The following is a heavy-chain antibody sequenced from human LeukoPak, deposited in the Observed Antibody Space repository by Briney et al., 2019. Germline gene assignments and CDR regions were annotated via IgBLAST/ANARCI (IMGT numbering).Heavy chain of an antibody. V-gene: IGHV4-39*01. CDR2: FSYSGNI. J-gene: IGHJ5*02. CDR3: ARRSYGAPFDP. Sequence: SETLSLTCTVSGASINSGSYYWGWVRQPPGKGLEWIGTFSYSGNIYYNPSLKSRVTISVDMSKNQFSLELTSVTAADTAVYYCARRSYGAPFDPWGQGIPVTVSS. D-gene: IGHD3-10*01. CDR1: GASINSGSYY.